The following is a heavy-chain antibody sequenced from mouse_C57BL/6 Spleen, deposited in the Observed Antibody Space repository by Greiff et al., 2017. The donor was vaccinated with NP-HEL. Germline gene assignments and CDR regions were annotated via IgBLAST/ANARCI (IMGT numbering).Heavy chain of an antibody. CDR3: ARNEIYYDYDWYFDV. Sequence: VQLKQPGAELVKPGASVKLSCKASGYTFTSYWMHWVKQRPGQGLEWIGMIHPNSGSTNYNEKFKSKATLTVDKSSSTAYMQLSSLTSEDSAVYYCARNEIYYDYDWYFDVWGTGTTVTVSS. CDR1: GYTFTSYW. V-gene: IGHV1-64*01. CDR2: IHPNSGST. J-gene: IGHJ1*03. D-gene: IGHD2-4*01.